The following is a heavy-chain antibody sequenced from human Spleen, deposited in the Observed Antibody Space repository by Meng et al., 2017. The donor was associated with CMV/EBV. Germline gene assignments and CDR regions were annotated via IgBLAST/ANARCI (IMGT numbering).Heavy chain of an antibody. Sequence: QSGCDVDKPWPPGQVPCKSHGYTFTGYYMHWVRQAPGQGLEWMGWINPNSGGTNYAQKYQGRVTMTRDTSISTAYMELSRLRSDDTGVYYCARVYSGYDLDYWGQGTLVTVSS. J-gene: IGHJ4*02. D-gene: IGHD5-12*01. CDR1: GYTFTGYY. CDR3: ARVYSGYDLDY. V-gene: IGHV1-2*02. CDR2: INPNSGGT.